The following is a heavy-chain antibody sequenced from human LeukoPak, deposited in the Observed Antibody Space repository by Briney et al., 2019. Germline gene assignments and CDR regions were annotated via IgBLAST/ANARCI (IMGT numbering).Heavy chain of an antibody. J-gene: IGHJ4*02. D-gene: IGHD5-12*01. V-gene: IGHV4-59*01. Sequence: SETLSLTCAVYGGSFSGYYWSWIRQPPGKGLEWIGYIYYSGSTNYNPSLKSRVTISVDTSKNQFSLKLSSVTAADTAVYYCASGVDSSVDYWGQGTLVTVSS. CDR2: IYYSGST. CDR3: ASGVDSSVDY. CDR1: GGSFSGYY.